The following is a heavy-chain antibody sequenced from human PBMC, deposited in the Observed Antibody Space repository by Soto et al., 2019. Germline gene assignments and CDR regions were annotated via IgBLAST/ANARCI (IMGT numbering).Heavy chain of an antibody. CDR1: GFTFSSYG. D-gene: IGHD1-26*01. CDR3: ARTLGGAFDI. J-gene: IGHJ3*02. Sequence: GGSLRLSCAASGFTFSSYGMHWVRQAPGKGLEWVAVIWYDGSNKYYVDSVKGRFTISRDNAKNSLYLQMNSLRAEDTAVYYCARTLGGAFDIWGQGAMVTVSS. CDR2: IWYDGSNK. V-gene: IGHV3-33*01.